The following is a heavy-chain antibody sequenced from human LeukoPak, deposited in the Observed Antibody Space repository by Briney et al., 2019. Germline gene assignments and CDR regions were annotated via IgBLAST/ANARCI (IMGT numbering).Heavy chain of an antibody. Sequence: GGSLRLSCAASGFTFSSYEMNWVRQAPGKGLEWVSYISSSGSTIYYADSVKGRFTISRDNAKSSLYLQMNSLRAEDTAVYYCAREPRAYYYDSSGYDYWGQGTLVTVSS. CDR3: AREPRAYYYDSSGYDY. V-gene: IGHV3-48*03. J-gene: IGHJ4*02. D-gene: IGHD3-22*01. CDR1: GFTFSSYE. CDR2: ISSSGSTI.